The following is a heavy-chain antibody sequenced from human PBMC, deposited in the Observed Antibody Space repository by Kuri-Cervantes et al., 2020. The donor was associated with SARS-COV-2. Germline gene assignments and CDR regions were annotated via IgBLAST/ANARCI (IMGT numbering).Heavy chain of an antibody. CDR2: IYSCGST. CDR3: ARDFAVGATTVGP. J-gene: IGHJ5*02. V-gene: IGHV3-66*03. D-gene: IGHD1-26*01. Sequence: GESLKISCAASGFTVSSNYMSWVRQAPGKGLEWVSVIYSCGSTYYADSVKGRFTISRDNSKNTLYLQMNSLRAEDTAVYYCARDFAVGATTVGPWGQGTLVTVSS. CDR1: GFTVSSNY.